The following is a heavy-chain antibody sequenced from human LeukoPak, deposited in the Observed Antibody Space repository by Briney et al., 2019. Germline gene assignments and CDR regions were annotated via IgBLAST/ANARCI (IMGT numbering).Heavy chain of an antibody. CDR3: ARDRQIAY. CDR2: IKQDGSEK. V-gene: IGHV3-7*01. Sequence: PGGSMRLACAASGFTFSNYWLTWVRQAPGQGLEWVANIKQDGSEKHYVDSVKGRFTISRDNAKNSLYLQMNSLRAEDTAVYYCARDRQIAYWGQGTLVTVSS. J-gene: IGHJ4*02. CDR1: GFTFSNYW.